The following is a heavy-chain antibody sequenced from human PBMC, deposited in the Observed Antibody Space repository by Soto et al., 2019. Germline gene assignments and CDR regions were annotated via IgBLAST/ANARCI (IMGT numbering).Heavy chain of an antibody. CDR1: AGTTSRGFYL. D-gene: IGHD5-12*01. V-gene: IGHV4-30-4*01. CDR3: VRVQATLYRHYPFAN. J-gene: IGHJ4*02. Sequence: SEALCHSSSVSAGTTSRGFYLVCWILQHPRKGLEWIGSIFYTGSTYYSPSLKSRASMSMDTSKNLFSLRLRSLTAADTAVYFFVRVQATLYRHYPFANCGQG. CDR2: IFYTGST.